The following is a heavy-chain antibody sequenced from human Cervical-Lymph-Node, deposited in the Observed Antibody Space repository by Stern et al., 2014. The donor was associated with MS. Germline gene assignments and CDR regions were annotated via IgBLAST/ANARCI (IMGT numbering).Heavy chain of an antibody. CDR3: AREHHGGNFAS. CDR2: IVPIFGSA. J-gene: IGHJ5*02. D-gene: IGHD4-23*01. Sequence: VQLVESGAEVRKPGASVKVSCKVSGATFSTNGISWLRQAPGQGPVWLGTIVPIFGSANYLQKWQGRVAITAAESASTAYMELRSLRSEDTAVYSCAREHHGGNFASWGQGTLVTVSS. CDR1: GATFSTNG. V-gene: IGHV1-69*18.